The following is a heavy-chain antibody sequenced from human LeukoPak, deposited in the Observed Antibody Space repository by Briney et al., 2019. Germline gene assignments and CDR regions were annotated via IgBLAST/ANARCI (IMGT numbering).Heavy chain of an antibody. V-gene: IGHV4-38-2*02. CDR3: ARLHYYDSSGYPYYFDY. CDR2: IYYSGST. CDR1: GYSISSGYY. J-gene: IGHJ4*02. Sequence: SETLSLTCTVSGYSISSGYYWGWIRQPPGKGLEWIGSIYYSGSTYYNPSLKSRVTISVDTSKNQFSLKLSSVTAADTAVYYCARLHYYDSSGYPYYFDYWGQGTLVTVSS. D-gene: IGHD3-22*01.